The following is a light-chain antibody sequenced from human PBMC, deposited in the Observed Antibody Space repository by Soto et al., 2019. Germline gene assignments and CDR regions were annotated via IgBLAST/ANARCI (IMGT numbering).Light chain of an antibody. J-gene: IGKJ2*01. CDR3: QQYNSWPYT. CDR2: GAS. V-gene: IGKV3-15*01. CDR1: QSVSSN. Sequence: EIVMTQSPATLSVSPGERATLSCRASQSVSSNLAWYQQKPGQAPRLLIYGASTRATGIPARFSGSGSGTDCTLTISSLQSEDFAVYYCQQYNSWPYTFGQGTKLEIK.